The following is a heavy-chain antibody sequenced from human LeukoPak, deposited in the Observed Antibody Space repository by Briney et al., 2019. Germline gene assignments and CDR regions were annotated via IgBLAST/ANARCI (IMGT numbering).Heavy chain of an antibody. Sequence: ASVKVSCKASGYTFTSYDINWVRQATGQGLEWMGWMNPNSGNTGYAQKFQGRVTMTRNTSISTAYMELSSLRSEDTAVYYCARAPARIVGSSASAFDIWGQGTMVTVSS. CDR3: ARAPARIVGSSASAFDI. V-gene: IGHV1-8*01. CDR2: MNPNSGNT. J-gene: IGHJ3*02. CDR1: GYTFTSYD. D-gene: IGHD1-26*01.